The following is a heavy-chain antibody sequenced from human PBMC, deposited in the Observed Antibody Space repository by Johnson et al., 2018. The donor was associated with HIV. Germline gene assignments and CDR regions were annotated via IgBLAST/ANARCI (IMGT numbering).Heavy chain of an antibody. V-gene: IGHV3-30*04. CDR1: GFTFSSYA. J-gene: IGHJ3*02. CDR3: ARQHNYDSSGYCDYDAFDI. CDR2: ISYDGSDK. Sequence: QVQLVESGGGVVQPGRSLRLSCAASGFTFSSYAMHWVRQAPGKGLEWVAVISYDGSDKYYADSVKGRFTISRDNSKNTLYLQMNSLRAEDTAVYYCARQHNYDSSGYCDYDAFDIWGQGTMVTVSS. D-gene: IGHD3-22*01.